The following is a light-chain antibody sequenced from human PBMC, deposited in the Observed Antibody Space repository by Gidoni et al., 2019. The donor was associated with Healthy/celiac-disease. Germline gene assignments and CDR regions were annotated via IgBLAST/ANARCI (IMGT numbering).Light chain of an antibody. V-gene: IGKV1-17*01. CDR1: QGIRND. CDR2: AAS. Sequence: DSQMPQSPSSLSASGGDSVNLTCRARQGIRNDLGWYQQKPGKAPKRLIYAASSLQSGVPSRFSGSGSGIEFTLTISSLQPEDFATYYCLQHNSYPLAFGQGTKVEIK. J-gene: IGKJ1*01. CDR3: LQHNSYPLA.